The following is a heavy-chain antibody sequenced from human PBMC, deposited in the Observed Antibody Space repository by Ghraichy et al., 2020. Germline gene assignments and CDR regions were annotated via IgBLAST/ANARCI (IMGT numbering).Heavy chain of an antibody. CDR1: GFTVSSNY. Sequence: GGSLRLSCAASGFTVSSNYMSWVRQAPGKGLEWVSVIYSGGSTYYADSVKGRFTISRDNSKNTLYLQMNSLRAEDTAVYYCARGGLGYYGSGSYGDYYGMDVWGQGTTVTVSS. J-gene: IGHJ6*02. CDR2: IYSGGST. V-gene: IGHV3-53*01. D-gene: IGHD3-10*01. CDR3: ARGGLGYYGSGSYGDYYGMDV.